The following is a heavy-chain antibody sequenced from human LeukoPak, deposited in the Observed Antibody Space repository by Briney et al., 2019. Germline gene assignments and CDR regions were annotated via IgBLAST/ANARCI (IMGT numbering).Heavy chain of an antibody. J-gene: IGHJ4*02. CDR2: IYHSGST. CDR3: ARDRVGATAIDY. D-gene: IGHD1-26*01. Sequence: SETLSLTCTVSGYSISSAYYWGWIRQPPRKGLEWIGNIYHSGSTYYNPSLRRRVTISVDTSKNQFSLKLNSVTAADTAVYYCARDRVGATAIDYWGQGTLVTVSS. V-gene: IGHV4-38-2*02. CDR1: GYSISSAYY.